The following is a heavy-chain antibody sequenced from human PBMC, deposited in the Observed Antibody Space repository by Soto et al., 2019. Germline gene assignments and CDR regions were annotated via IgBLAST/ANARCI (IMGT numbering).Heavy chain of an antibody. Sequence: GGSLRLSCAASGFTFSSYAMHWVRQAPGTGLEYVSAISSNGGSTYYANSVKGRFTISRDNSKNTLYLQMGSLRAEDMAVYYGARGPEGGVTGDDWGQGTLVTVSS. D-gene: IGHD4-4*01. V-gene: IGHV3-64*01. J-gene: IGHJ4*02. CDR1: GFTFSSYA. CDR3: ARGPEGGVTGDD. CDR2: ISSNGGST.